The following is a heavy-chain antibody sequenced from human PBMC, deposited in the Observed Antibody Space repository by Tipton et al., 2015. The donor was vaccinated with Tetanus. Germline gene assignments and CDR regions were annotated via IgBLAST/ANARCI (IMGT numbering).Heavy chain of an antibody. D-gene: IGHD4-11*01. J-gene: IGHJ6*02. Sequence: QLVQSGGGLVRPEGYRRLSCTASGFDFNTYSLNWVRQAPGRGLEWVSSISSSSNYIAYAESVKGRFTVSRDNAKNSLYLEMNSLRVEDTAIYYCARPLQGSYAMDVWGQGTTVTVSS. CDR3: ARPLQGSYAMDV. CDR1: GFDFNTYS. CDR2: ISSSSNYI. V-gene: IGHV3-21*06.